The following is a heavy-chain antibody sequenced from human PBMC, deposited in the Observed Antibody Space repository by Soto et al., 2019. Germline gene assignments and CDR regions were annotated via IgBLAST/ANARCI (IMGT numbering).Heavy chain of an antibody. Sequence: EVQLLESGGGLVQPGGSLRLSCAASGFTFSNYAMSWVRRAPGKGLEWVSAVSGGGSNTYFAESVRGRFTISRDNSENTLYLQLNRLRAEDTAVYYCARSGSDWFTFDYWGQGALLTVSS. CDR2: VSGGGSNT. V-gene: IGHV3-23*01. CDR3: ARSGSDWFTFDY. D-gene: IGHD6-19*01. CDR1: GFTFSNYA. J-gene: IGHJ4*02.